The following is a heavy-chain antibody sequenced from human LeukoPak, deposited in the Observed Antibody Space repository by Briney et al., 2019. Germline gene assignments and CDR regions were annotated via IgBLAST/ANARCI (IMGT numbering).Heavy chain of an antibody. V-gene: IGHV3-23*01. J-gene: IGHJ6*03. D-gene: IGHD1-26*01. CDR2: ISAGGATK. Sequence: GGSLRLSCAASGFTFSTYAMSWVRQAPGKGLEWVSAISAGGATKYYADSVKGRFTVSRDNSKNTLYLQINSRRAEDTAVYYCAKDSGGTYFYYYYYMDVWGKGTTVTVSS. CDR1: GFTFSTYA. CDR3: AKDSGGTYFYYYYYMDV.